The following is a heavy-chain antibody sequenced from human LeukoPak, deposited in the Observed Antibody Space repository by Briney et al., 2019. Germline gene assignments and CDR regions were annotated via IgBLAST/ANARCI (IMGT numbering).Heavy chain of an antibody. V-gene: IGHV4-59*01. D-gene: IGHD1-14*01. CDR1: GGSISPYY. CDR2: IHYSGIT. CDR3: ARAEYDDH. Sequence: SKTLSLTCTVSGGSISPYYWNWIRQPPGKGLEWIGFIHYSGITDYNPSLKSRVTISVDTSKNQFYLKLSSVIAADTAVYYCARAEYDDHWGRGTLATVSS. J-gene: IGHJ4*02.